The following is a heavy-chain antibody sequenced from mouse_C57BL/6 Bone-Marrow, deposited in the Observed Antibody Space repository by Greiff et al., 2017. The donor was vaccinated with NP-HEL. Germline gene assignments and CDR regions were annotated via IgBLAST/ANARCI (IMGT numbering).Heavy chain of an antibody. D-gene: IGHD2-3*01. CDR2: ILPGSGST. CDR3: AGRGYDPYYAMDY. Sequence: QVQLQQSGAELMKPGASVKLSCKATGYTFTGYWIEWVKQRPGHGLEWIGEILPGSGSTNYNEKFKGKATFTADTSSNQAYMQLSSRTTEDSAIYYCAGRGYDPYYAMDYWGQGTSVTVSS. CDR1: GYTFTGYW. V-gene: IGHV1-9*01. J-gene: IGHJ4*01.